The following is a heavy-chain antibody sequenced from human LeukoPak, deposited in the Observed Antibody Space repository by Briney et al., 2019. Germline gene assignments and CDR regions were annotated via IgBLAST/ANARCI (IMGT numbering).Heavy chain of an antibody. CDR3: ARQTVVVVGAFDI. D-gene: IGHD3-22*01. J-gene: IGHJ3*02. V-gene: IGHV5-51*01. Sequence: GESLKISRKGSGYSFTTYWIGWVRQMPGKGLEWMGIIYPGDSDTRYSPSFQGQVTISADKSISTAYLQWSSLKASDTAMYYCARQTVVVVGAFDIWGQGTMVTVSS. CDR2: IYPGDSDT. CDR1: GYSFTTYW.